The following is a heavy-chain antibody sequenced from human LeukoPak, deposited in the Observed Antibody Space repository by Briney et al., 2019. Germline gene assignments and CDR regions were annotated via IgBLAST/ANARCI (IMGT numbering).Heavy chain of an antibody. CDR1: GFTFSSIA. CDR3: AKDLGRYRNNFFDY. V-gene: IGHV3-23*01. J-gene: IGHJ4*02. Sequence: GGSLRLSCAASGFTFSSIAMSWVRQAPDKGLEWVSTISGRGGGTYSEGHVKGGFIISRDDSKNTLYLKMNSLRADDTAVYYCAKDLGRYRNNFFDYWGQGNLVTVSS. CDR2: ISGRGGGT. D-gene: IGHD1-26*01.